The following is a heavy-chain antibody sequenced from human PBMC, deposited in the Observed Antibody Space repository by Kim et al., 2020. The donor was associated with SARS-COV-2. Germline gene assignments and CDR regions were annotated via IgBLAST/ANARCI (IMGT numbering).Heavy chain of an antibody. Sequence: ASVNVSCKASGYTFTSYAMHWVRQAPGQRLEWMGWINAGNGNTKYSQKFQGRVTITRDTSASTAYMELSSLRSEDTAVYYCASGQWLRGNPGFDYWGQGTLVTVSS. CDR2: INAGNGNT. CDR3: ASGQWLRGNPGFDY. V-gene: IGHV1-3*01. D-gene: IGHD6-19*01. CDR1: GYTFTSYA. J-gene: IGHJ4*02.